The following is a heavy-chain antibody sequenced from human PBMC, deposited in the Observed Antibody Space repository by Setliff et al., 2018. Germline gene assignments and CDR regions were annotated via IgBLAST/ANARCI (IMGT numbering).Heavy chain of an antibody. Sequence: ASVKVSCKDSGYTFYNYGITWVRQAPGQGLEWMGWISAYTGNTQSAQKFQGIVTMTTDTSTSTAYLELRSLTSDDTAVYYCSKLVRYCTTTACQGASGAEFWGQGTLVTVSS. CDR1: GYTFYNYG. J-gene: IGHJ4*02. CDR3: SKLVRYCTTTACQGASGAEF. D-gene: IGHD2-8*01. V-gene: IGHV1-18*01. CDR2: ISAYTGNT.